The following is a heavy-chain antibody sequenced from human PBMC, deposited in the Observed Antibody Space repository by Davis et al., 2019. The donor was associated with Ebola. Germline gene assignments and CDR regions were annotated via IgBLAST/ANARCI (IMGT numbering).Heavy chain of an antibody. D-gene: IGHD4-17*01. V-gene: IGHV3-7*03. CDR3: ARDSSRGDYVRY. Sequence: GESLKISCAASGFTFSRYWMSWVRQAPGKGLEWVANIKTDGTEGYYADSVKGRFTISRDNAKNSLYLQMNSLRAEDTALYYCARDSSRGDYVRYWGQGTRVTVSS. CDR2: IKTDGTEG. CDR1: GFTFSRYW. J-gene: IGHJ4*02.